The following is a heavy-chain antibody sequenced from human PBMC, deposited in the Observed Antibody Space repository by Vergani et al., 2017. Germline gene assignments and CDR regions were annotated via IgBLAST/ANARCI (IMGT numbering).Heavy chain of an antibody. V-gene: IGHV4-39*01. CDR2: IYYSWST. J-gene: IGHJ4*02. CDR1: GGSISSSSYY. D-gene: IGHD6-13*01. Sequence: QLQLQESGPGLVQPSETLSLTCTVPGGSISSSSYYWGWIRPPPGKGLEWIGSIYYSWSTYYNPSLKSRVTISVDTSKNQLSLKLSSVTAADTAVYYCARLLPYVGSSWYPYYFNYWGQGTLVTVSS. CDR3: ARLLPYVGSSWYPYYFNY.